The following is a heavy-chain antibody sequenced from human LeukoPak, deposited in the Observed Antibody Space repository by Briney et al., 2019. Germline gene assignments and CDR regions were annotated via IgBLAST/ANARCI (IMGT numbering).Heavy chain of an antibody. CDR2: ISGSGSYR. V-gene: IGHV3-21*04. CDR3: AKVYGSGMVGYYYMDV. J-gene: IGHJ6*03. Sequence: AGGSLRLSCAASGFTFSTYSMNWVRQAPGKGLEWVSSISGSGSYRYYADSVQGRFTISRDNAKNSLYLQMNSLRAENTAVYYCAKVYGSGMVGYYYMDVWGKGTTVTISS. D-gene: IGHD3-10*01. CDR1: GFTFSTYS.